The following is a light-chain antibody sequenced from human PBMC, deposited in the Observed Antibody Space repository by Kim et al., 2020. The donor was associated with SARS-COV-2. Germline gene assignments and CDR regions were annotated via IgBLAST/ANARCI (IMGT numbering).Light chain of an antibody. CDR1: QDISSY. Sequence: AIRITQSPSSLSSSTGDRVTITCRASQDISSYLAWYQQKPGKAPKLLIYAASTWQDGVPSRFSGSGSGTDFTLTISCLQSEDFATYYCQHHNNCPPAFGGGTKVDIK. J-gene: IGKJ4*01. CDR2: AAS. V-gene: IGKV1-8*01. CDR3: QHHNNCPPA.